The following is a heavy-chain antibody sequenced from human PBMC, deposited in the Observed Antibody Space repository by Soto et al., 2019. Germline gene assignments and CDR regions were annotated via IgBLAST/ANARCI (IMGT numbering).Heavy chain of an antibody. D-gene: IGHD3-16*02. V-gene: IGHV3-7*03. Sequence: PGGSLRLSCAVSGFRFRDYWMSWVRQAPGKGLEWVANIKQDESDKYYVDSVKGRFTISRDNAKNALYLQMNSLRVEDTAVYYCAAYCYTMTCTHFHGYSWGQGTRVTV. CDR3: AAYCYTMTCTHFHGYS. CDR2: IKQDESDK. J-gene: IGHJ5*02. CDR1: GFRFRDYW.